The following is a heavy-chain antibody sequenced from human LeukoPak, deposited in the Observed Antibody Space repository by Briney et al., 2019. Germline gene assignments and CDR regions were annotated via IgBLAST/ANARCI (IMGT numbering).Heavy chain of an antibody. Sequence: GGSLRLSCAASGFTFSSYGMYWVRQAPGKGLEWVAVISYDGSNKYYADSVKGRFTISRDNSKNTLYLQMNSLRAEDTAVYYCAKILPDTVTADYWGQGTLVTVTS. CDR3: AKILPDTVTADY. J-gene: IGHJ4*02. V-gene: IGHV3-30*18. D-gene: IGHD4-11*01. CDR2: ISYDGSNK. CDR1: GFTFSSYG.